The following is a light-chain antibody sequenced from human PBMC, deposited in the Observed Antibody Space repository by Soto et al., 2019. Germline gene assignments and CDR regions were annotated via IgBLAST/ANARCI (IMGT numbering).Light chain of an antibody. CDR2: DAS. CDR3: QQYNSSRT. CDR1: QSISSW. Sequence: DIQMTQSPSTLSASVGDRVTITCRANQSISSWLAWYQQKPGKAPKLLIYDASSLESGVPSRFSGSGSGTEFTLTISSLQPDDFATYYCQQYNSSRTFGQGNKVDIK. J-gene: IGKJ1*01. V-gene: IGKV1-5*01.